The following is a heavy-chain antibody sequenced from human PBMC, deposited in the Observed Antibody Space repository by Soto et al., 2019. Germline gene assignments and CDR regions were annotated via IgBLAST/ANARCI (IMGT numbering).Heavy chain of an antibody. CDR3: ARDWLGIDY. CDR1: GYTFTSYG. D-gene: IGHD3-10*01. Sequence: QVQLVQSGAEVKKPGASVKVSCKASGYTFTSYGISWVRQAPGQGLEWMGWINPYNGNTNYAQKLQGRVTMTTDTSTNTAYMELRSLRSAATAVYDCARDWLGIDYWGQGTLVTVSS. V-gene: IGHV1-18*01. J-gene: IGHJ4*02. CDR2: INPYNGNT.